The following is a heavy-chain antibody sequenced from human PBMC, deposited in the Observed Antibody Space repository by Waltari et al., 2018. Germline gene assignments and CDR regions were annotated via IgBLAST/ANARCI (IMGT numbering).Heavy chain of an antibody. D-gene: IGHD6-13*01. V-gene: IGHV1-3*03. J-gene: IGHJ4*02. CDR3: AREGDNSHLFDF. Sequence: QVQLVQSGAEVKKPGASVKVSCKASGYTFTTSVLHWVRQAPGQRLEWMGSINAGNGNTRYSQDFQGRVTITRDTPATTAYMELSSLRSDDVAVYFCAREGDNSHLFDFWGQGTLLTVSS. CDR1: GYTFTTSV. CDR2: INAGNGNT.